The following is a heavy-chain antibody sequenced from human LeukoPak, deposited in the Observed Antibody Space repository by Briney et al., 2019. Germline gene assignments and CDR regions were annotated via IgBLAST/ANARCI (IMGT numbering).Heavy chain of an antibody. V-gene: IGHV3-7*04. J-gene: IGHJ4*02. CDR3: ARGRGWTYDS. CDR1: GFTFNSYW. CDR2: MRVDGSDI. D-gene: IGHD6-19*01. Sequence: GGSLRLSCAASGFTFNSYWMNWVRQARGKGLEWVANMRVDGSDIHYADSVKGRFTISSDNARNSLYLQMNTLRADDTAVYYCARGRGWTYDSWGRGTLVTVSS.